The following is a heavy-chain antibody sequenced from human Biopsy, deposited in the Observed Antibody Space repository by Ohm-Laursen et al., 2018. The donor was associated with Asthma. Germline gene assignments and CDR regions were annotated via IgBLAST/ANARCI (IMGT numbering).Heavy chain of an antibody. CDR3: ARTYYDFLTGQVKDVFGV. D-gene: IGHD3-9*01. Sequence: SVKVSCKTSGYNFTSFAIHWVRQAPGQRLEWMGWVNTGNGDTKYSQKFQGRVTITRDTSASTAYMELRSLRSEDTATYYCARTYYDFLTGQVKDVFGVWGQGTMVTVSS. J-gene: IGHJ3*01. CDR1: GYNFTSFA. CDR2: VNTGNGDT. V-gene: IGHV1-3*04.